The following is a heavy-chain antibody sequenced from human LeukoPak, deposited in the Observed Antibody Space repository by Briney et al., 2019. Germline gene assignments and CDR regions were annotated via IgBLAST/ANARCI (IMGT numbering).Heavy chain of an antibody. Sequence: GGSLRLSCTASGFTFSSYWMHWVRQAPGKGLVWVSRINSDGSSTSYADSVKGRFTISRDNAKNTLYLQMNSLRAEDTAVYYCARAPSGHLANYHYYYMDVWGKGTTVTISS. CDR2: INSDGSST. J-gene: IGHJ6*03. V-gene: IGHV3-74*01. D-gene: IGHD3-10*01. CDR1: GFTFSSYW. CDR3: ARAPSGHLANYHYYYMDV.